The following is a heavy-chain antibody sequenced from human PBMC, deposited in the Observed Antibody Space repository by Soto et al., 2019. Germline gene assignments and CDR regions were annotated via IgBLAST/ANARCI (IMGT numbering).Heavy chain of an antibody. CDR2: MSYDGSNK. D-gene: IGHD3-16*01. J-gene: IGHJ4*02. V-gene: IGHV3-30-3*01. CDR1: GFTFSSYA. Sequence: QVQLVESGGGVVQPGRSLRLSCAASGFTFSSYAMHWVRRAPGKGLEWMAVMSYDGSNKYYADSVKGRFTISRDNSKNTLYLTMNRLRPEDTSLYYCARDGGADWGQGTLVIVSS. CDR3: ARDGGAD.